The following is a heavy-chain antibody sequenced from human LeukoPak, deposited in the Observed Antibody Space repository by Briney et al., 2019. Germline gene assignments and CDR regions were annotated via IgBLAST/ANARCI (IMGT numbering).Heavy chain of an antibody. Sequence: PSETLSLTCTVSGGSISSSSYYWGWIRQPPGKGLEWIGSIYYSGSTYYNPSLKSRVTISVDTSKNQFSLKLSSVTAADTAVYYCARIGSSYYFDYWGQGTLVTVSS. D-gene: IGHD1-14*01. CDR3: ARIGSSYYFDY. CDR1: GGSISSSSYY. CDR2: IYYSGST. V-gene: IGHV4-39*07. J-gene: IGHJ4*02.